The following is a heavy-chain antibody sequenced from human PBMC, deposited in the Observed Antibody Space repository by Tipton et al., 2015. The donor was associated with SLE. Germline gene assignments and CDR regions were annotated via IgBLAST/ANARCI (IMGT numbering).Heavy chain of an antibody. D-gene: IGHD4-23*01. CDR1: GGPIRSSSSH. J-gene: IGHJ4*02. Sequence: TLSLTCTVSGGPIRSSSSHWGWIRQPPGKGLEWIGSISNSGRTAYNPSLKTRVAISLDSSKNQFSLTLRSVTAADTVVYYCATDGGAGGNADNWGQGTLVTVSS. CDR2: ISNSGRT. CDR3: ATDGGAGGNADN. V-gene: IGHV4-39*07.